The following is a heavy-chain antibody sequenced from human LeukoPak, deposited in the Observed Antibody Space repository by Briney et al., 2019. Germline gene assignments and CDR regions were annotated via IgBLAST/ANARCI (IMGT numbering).Heavy chain of an antibody. J-gene: IGHJ4*02. CDR3: ARGGDIVVVPAATGPKGTFDY. D-gene: IGHD2-2*01. CDR1: GGSISSYY. CDR2: MHYSGST. Sequence: SEALSLTCTVSGGSISSYYWSWIRQPPGKGLEWIGYMHYSGSTSYNPSLKSRVTISVDTSRTRFSLKLSSVTVADTAVYYCARGGDIVVVPAATGPKGTFDYWGQGTLVTVSS. V-gene: IGHV4-59*01.